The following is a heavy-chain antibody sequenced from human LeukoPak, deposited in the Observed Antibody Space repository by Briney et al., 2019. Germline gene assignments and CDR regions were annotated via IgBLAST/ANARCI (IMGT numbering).Heavy chain of an antibody. Sequence: SETLSLTCTVPGGFISSSYWSWIRQTPGKGLEWIWYMYYSRSSEYHPSLNSRVTISADTSKVQVSLKLNSVAAADTAVYYCVRRQWELQYFDLWGRGTLVAVST. CDR2: MYYSRSS. D-gene: IGHD1-26*01. CDR1: GGFISSSY. J-gene: IGHJ2*01. CDR3: VRRQWELQYFDL. V-gene: IGHV4-59*01.